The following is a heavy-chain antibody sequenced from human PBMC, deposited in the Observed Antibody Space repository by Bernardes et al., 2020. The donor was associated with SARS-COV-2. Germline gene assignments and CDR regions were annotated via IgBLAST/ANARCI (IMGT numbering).Heavy chain of an antibody. D-gene: IGHD1-26*01. Sequence: LRFSCPASGLTFSNYAMSWVRQAPGKGLEWVSAISGSGDSTYYADSVKGRFTISRDNSKNTLYLQMNSLRAEDTAIYYCAKGAGASGTYYSPYYFDYWGQGTLVTVSS. CDR3: AKGAGASGTYYSPYYFDY. V-gene: IGHV3-23*01. J-gene: IGHJ4*02. CDR1: GLTFSNYA. CDR2: ISGSGDST.